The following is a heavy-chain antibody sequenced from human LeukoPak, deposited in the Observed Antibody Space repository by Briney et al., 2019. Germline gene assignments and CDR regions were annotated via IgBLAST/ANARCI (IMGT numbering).Heavy chain of an antibody. CDR3: ARVRGYCSSTICYRYYFDY. CDR2: IYHSGST. Sequence: PSGTLSLTCTVSGYSISSGYYWGWIRQPPGKGLEWIGTIYHSGSTYYNPSLKSRVTISVDTSMNQFSLKLTSVTAADTAVYYCARVRGYCSSTICYRYYFDYWGQGTLVTVSS. CDR1: GYSISSGYY. V-gene: IGHV4-38-2*02. D-gene: IGHD2-2*01. J-gene: IGHJ4*02.